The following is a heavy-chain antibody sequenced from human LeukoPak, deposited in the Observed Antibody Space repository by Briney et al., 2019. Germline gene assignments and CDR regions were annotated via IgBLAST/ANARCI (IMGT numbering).Heavy chain of an antibody. Sequence: ASVKVSCKVSGSALADLTMNWVRQAPGKELEWMGGFDPEIDESIYVQKLQGRVTMTEDISRDTAYMELSNVTSEDTAVYYCAVHSGDGLDHWGQGTLVIVSS. CDR3: AVHSGDGLDH. CDR2: FDPEIDES. D-gene: IGHD7-27*01. CDR1: GSALADLT. J-gene: IGHJ4*02. V-gene: IGHV1-24*01.